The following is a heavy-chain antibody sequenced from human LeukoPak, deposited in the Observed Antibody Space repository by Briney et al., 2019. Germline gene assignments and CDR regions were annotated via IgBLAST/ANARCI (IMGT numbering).Heavy chain of an antibody. J-gene: IGHJ4*02. V-gene: IGHV3-48*01. D-gene: IGHD6-13*01. CDR1: GFTFNAFG. Sequence: GGSLRLSCAASGFTFNAFGMNWVRQAPGKGLEWVSYIGTTSGAIYYADSVKGRFTISRDSAKNSLYLQMNSLRAEDTAVYYCAKTPPGIAGFDYWGQGTLVTVSS. CDR3: AKTPPGIAGFDY. CDR2: IGTTSGAI.